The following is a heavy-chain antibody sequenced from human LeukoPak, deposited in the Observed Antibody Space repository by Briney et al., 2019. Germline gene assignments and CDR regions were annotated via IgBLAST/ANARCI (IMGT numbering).Heavy chain of an antibody. D-gene: IGHD2-15*01. J-gene: IGHJ4*02. CDR2: IYYSGST. CDR3: ARVGLAVGYCSGGSCSGFDY. V-gene: IGHV4-59*01. CDR1: GGSISSYY. Sequence: PSETLSLTCTVSGGSISSYYWSWIRQPPGKGLEWIGYIYYSGSTNYNPSLKSRVTISVDTSKNQFSLKLSSVTAEDTAVYYCARVGLAVGYCSGGSCSGFDYWGQGTLVTVSS.